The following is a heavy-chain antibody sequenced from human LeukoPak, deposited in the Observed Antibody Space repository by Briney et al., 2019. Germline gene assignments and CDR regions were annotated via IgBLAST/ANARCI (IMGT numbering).Heavy chain of an antibody. CDR3: ARDSETISGVVIPSNY. Sequence: ASVKVSCKASGDTFSGYGISWIRQSPGQGLEWMGWISAHNGATNFAQKFQGRLTMTADTSTTTAYMELRSLTSDDTAIYYCARDSETISGVVIPSNYWGQGTLVTVSP. V-gene: IGHV1-18*01. CDR2: ISAHNGAT. D-gene: IGHD3-3*01. J-gene: IGHJ4*02. CDR1: GDTFSGYG.